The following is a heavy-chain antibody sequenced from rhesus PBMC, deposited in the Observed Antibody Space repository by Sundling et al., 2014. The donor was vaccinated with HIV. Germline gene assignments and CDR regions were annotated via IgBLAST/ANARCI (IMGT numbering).Heavy chain of an antibody. CDR1: GFTFSSYY. J-gene: IGHJ4*01. D-gene: IGHD3-28*01. CDR3: AKDLYYDSGYYPIFDY. V-gene: IGHV3S42*01. Sequence: EVQLVESGGGLAKPGGSLRLSCAASGFTFSSYYMYWVRQAPGKGLEWVSAINTGGGSTYYADSVKGRFTISRDNSKNTLSLQMNSLRAEDTAVYYCAKDLYYDSGYYPIFDYWGQGVLVTVSS. CDR2: INTGGGST.